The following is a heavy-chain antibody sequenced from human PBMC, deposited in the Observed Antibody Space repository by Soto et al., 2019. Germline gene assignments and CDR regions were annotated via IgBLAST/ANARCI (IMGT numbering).Heavy chain of an antibody. J-gene: IGHJ5*02. CDR1: GGSISSYY. V-gene: IGHV4-59*08. CDR3: ARSGESITMVRGFNWFDP. Sequence: SETLSLTCTVSGGSISSYYWSWIRQPPGKGLEWIGYIYYSGSTNYNPSLKSRVTISVDTSKNQFSLKLSSVTAADTAVYYCARSGESITMVRGFNWFDPWGQGTLVTVSS. CDR2: IYYSGST. D-gene: IGHD3-10*01.